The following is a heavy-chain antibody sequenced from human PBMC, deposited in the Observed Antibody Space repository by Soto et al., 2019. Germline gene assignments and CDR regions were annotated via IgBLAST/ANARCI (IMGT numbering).Heavy chain of an antibody. CDR3: TTVTTSSVFDY. D-gene: IGHD4-17*01. Sequence: EVQLVESGGGLVQPGGSLRPSCAASGFTFSSYWMTWVRQAPGKGLEWVGNINPDGSEKHYVDSVKGRFTISRGNPENSLYLQMNSLRVEDTAVYYCTTVTTSSVFDYWGQGNLVTVSS. V-gene: IGHV3-7*05. CDR1: GFTFSSYW. CDR2: INPDGSEK. J-gene: IGHJ4*02.